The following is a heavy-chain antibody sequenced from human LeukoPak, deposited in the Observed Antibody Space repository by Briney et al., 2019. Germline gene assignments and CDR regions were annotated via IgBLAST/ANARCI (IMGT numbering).Heavy chain of an antibody. D-gene: IGHD6-19*01. J-gene: IGHJ4*02. Sequence: ASVKDSCKASGGTFSSYAISWVRQAPGQGLEWMGGIIPIFGTANYAQKFQGRVTITEDKSTSTAYMELSSLRSEDTAVYYCAREGYSSGWYNYFDYWGQGTLVTVSS. V-gene: IGHV1-69*06. CDR1: GGTFSSYA. CDR2: IIPIFGTA. CDR3: AREGYSSGWYNYFDY.